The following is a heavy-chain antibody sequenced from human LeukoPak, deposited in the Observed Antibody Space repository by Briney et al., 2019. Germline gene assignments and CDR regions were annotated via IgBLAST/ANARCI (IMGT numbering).Heavy chain of an antibody. CDR2: IIDTGST. CDR1: GGSFSGYY. Sequence: SETLSLTCAVYGGSFSGYYWSWIRQPPGKGLEWIGEIIDTGSTKYNSSLKSRVTISVDTSKNQFSLKLSSVTAADTAVYYCARSTYDFWSGYSYYFDYWGQGTLVTVSS. CDR3: ARSTYDFWSGYSYYFDY. J-gene: IGHJ4*02. V-gene: IGHV4-34*12. D-gene: IGHD3-3*01.